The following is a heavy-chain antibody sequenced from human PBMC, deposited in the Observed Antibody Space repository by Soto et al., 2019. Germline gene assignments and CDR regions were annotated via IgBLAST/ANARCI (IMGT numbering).Heavy chain of an antibody. J-gene: IGHJ5*02. CDR2: ISAYNGNT. Sequence: RASVKVSCKASGYTFTSYGISWVRQAPGQGLEWMGWISAYNGNTNYAQKLQGRVTMTTDTSTSTAYMELRSLRSDDTAVYYCVRDLNIVVVPAAPGYWFDPWGKGTLVTVSS. D-gene: IGHD2-2*01. V-gene: IGHV1-18*01. CDR3: VRDLNIVVVPAAPGYWFDP. CDR1: GYTFTSYG.